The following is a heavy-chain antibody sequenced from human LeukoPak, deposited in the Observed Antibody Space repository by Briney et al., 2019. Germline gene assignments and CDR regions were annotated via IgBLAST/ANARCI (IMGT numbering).Heavy chain of an antibody. V-gene: IGHV3-11*01. CDR2: ISNSGTII. Sequence: GGSLRLSCATSGFAFRNYYMDWIRQAPGKGLEWVAYISNSGTIIYYAESVKGRFTISRDNAKNSLYLQMNSLRAEDTALYYCARDLAMAGRDLDYWGQGTLVTVSS. D-gene: IGHD6-19*01. J-gene: IGHJ4*02. CDR3: ARDLAMAGRDLDY. CDR1: GFAFRNYY.